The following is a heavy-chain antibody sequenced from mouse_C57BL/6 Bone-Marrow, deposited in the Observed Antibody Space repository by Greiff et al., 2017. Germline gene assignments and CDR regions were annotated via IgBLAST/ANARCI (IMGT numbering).Heavy chain of an antibody. CDR3: ARQGWLPTNWYFDV. V-gene: IGHV5-6*02. Sequence: EVMLVESGGDLVKPGGSLKLSCAASGFTFSSYGMSWVRQTPDKRLEWVATISSGGSYTYYPDSVMGRFTISRDNAKNTLYLQMSSLKSEDTAMYYCARQGWLPTNWYFDVWGTGTTVTVSS. CDR2: ISSGGSYT. J-gene: IGHJ1*03. D-gene: IGHD2-10*01. CDR1: GFTFSSYG.